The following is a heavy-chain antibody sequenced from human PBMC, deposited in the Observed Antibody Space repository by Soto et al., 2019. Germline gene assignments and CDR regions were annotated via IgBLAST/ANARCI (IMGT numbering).Heavy chain of an antibody. V-gene: IGHV4-59*08. CDR3: ARRNLFFDY. CDR2: VYHSGSR. J-gene: IGHJ4*02. Sequence: QVQLQESGPGLVKPSETLSLTCTVSGGSISSYYWSWIRQPPGKGLEWIGFVYHSGSRNYDPSLKRRVTISVDTSKNQFLLKLTSVTAADTALYYCARRNLFFDYWGQGALVTVSS. CDR1: GGSISSYY.